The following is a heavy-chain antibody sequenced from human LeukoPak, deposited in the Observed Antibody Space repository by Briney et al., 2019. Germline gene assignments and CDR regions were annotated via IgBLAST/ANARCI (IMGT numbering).Heavy chain of an antibody. CDR2: INPNDGDT. V-gene: IGHV1-2*02. CDR1: GYAFTDYY. D-gene: IGHD2-2*01. Sequence: ASVRVSCKASGYAFTDYYMHWVRQAPGQGFEWMGWINPNDGDTNYAQKFQGRVTMTRDTSISTAHMEVSRLRSDDTAVYYCARTNFLYCSSSTCLFDYWGQGTLVTVSS. CDR3: ARTNFLYCSSSTCLFDY. J-gene: IGHJ4*02.